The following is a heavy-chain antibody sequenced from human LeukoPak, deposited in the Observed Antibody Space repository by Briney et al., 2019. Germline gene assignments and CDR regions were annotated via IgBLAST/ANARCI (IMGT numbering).Heavy chain of an antibody. CDR2: INSDGSSK. CDR3: ARDRIGDSVIYFDS. V-gene: IGHV3-74*01. CDR1: GFSFSDYW. Sequence: GGSLRLSCAASGFSFSDYWMYWVRQAPGKGLVWVSRINSDGSSKNYVDSVKGRFTISRDNAKNTHYLQMNSLRAEDTAVYYCARDRIGDSVIYFDSWGQGTLVTVSS. D-gene: IGHD4-17*01. J-gene: IGHJ4*02.